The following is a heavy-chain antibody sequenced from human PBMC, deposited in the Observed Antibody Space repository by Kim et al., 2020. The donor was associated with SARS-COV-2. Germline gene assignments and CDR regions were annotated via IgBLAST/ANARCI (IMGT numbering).Heavy chain of an antibody. V-gene: IGHV3-23*01. Sequence: GGSLRLSCAASGFTFTSYSLSWVRQTAGTGLEWVSAVSRGGRTYYPDSVKGRFTISRDNSRNMVFMQMDNLRAEDTALYFCAKAHSIRNLRQENDAFDMWGQGTMVIVSS. CDR2: VSRGGRT. CDR3: AKAHSIRNLRQENDAFDM. J-gene: IGHJ3*02. D-gene: IGHD2-2*01. CDR1: GFTFTSYS.